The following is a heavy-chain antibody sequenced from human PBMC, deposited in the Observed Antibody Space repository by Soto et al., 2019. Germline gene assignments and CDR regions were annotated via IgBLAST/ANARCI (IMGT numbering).Heavy chain of an antibody. Sequence: SETLSLTCAVYGGSFSGYYWSWIRQPPGKGLEWIGEINHSGSTNYNPSLKSRVIISVDTSKNQFSLKLSSVTAADTAVYYCARAYGSGRYYYIWGQGTLVTVSS. V-gene: IGHV4-34*01. CDR1: GGSFSGYY. CDR3: ARAYGSGRYYYI. CDR2: INHSGST. J-gene: IGHJ4*02. D-gene: IGHD3-10*01.